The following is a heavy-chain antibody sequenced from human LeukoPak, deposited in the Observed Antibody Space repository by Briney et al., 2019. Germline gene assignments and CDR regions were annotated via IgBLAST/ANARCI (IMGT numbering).Heavy chain of an antibody. Sequence: SETLSLTCAVSGGSISSSNWWSWVRQPPGKGLEWIGEIYHSGSTNYNPSLKSRVTISVDKSKNQFSLKLSSVTAADTAVYYCARDQGYGSGNPNWFDPWGQGALVTVSS. CDR1: GGSISSSNW. V-gene: IGHV4-4*02. D-gene: IGHD3-10*01. CDR3: ARDQGYGSGNPNWFDP. CDR2: IYHSGST. J-gene: IGHJ5*02.